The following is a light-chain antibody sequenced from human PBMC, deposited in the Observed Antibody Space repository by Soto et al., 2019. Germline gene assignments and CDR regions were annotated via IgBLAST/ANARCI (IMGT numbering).Light chain of an antibody. J-gene: IGKJ1*01. CDR1: QSINNW. CDR3: QHYISYSPA. Sequence: DIQMTPSPSTLSASVGDRVTITCRASQSINNWLAWYQQRPGKAPKLLLYEASGLESGVPSRFSGSGSGTEFTLTVSSLQPNDFATYYCQHYISYSPAFGQGTKVEIK. CDR2: EAS. V-gene: IGKV1-5*03.